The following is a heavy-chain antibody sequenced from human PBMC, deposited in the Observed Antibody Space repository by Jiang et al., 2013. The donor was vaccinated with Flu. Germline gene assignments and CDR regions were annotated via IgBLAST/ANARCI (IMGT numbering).Heavy chain of an antibody. Sequence: LLKPSETLSLTCAVYGGSFSGYYWSWIRQPPGKGLEWIGEINHSGSTNYNPSLKSRVTISVDTSKNQFSLKLSSVTAADTAVYYCASSYCGGDCYSGKNIRNAKFDYWGQGTLVTVSS. CDR3: ASSYCGGDCYSGKNIRNAKFDY. V-gene: IGHV4-34*01. D-gene: IGHD2-21*02. J-gene: IGHJ4*02. CDR2: INHSGST. CDR1: GGSFSGYY.